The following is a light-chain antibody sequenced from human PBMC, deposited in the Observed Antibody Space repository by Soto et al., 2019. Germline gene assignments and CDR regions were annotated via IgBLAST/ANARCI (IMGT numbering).Light chain of an antibody. CDR2: GNS. CDR1: SSNIGAGYD. V-gene: IGLV1-40*01. CDR3: QSYDSSLSGAV. J-gene: IGLJ7*01. Sequence: QSVLPQPPSVSGAPGQRVTISCTGSSSNIGAGYDVHWYQQLPGTAPKLLIYGNSNRTSGVPDRFSGSKSGTSASLAITGLQAEDEADYSCQSYDSSLSGAVFGGGTQLTVL.